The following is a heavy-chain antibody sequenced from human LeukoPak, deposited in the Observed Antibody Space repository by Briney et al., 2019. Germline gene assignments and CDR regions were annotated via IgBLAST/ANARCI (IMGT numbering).Heavy chain of an antibody. CDR2: IWYDGSKT. J-gene: IGHJ4*02. CDR1: GFTFTNYG. CDR3: ARDDCSTTPCYAY. D-gene: IGHD2-2*01. V-gene: IGHV3-33*01. Sequence: GGSLRLSCTTSGFTFTNYGINWVRQAPGKGLEWVAAIWYDGSKTSYTDSMKGRFTVSRDISKNTVYLQMNGLKAEDTAVYYCARDDCSTTPCYAYWGQGTLVTVSS.